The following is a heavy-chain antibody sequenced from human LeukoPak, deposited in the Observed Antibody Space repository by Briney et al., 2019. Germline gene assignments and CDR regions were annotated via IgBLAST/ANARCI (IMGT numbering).Heavy chain of an antibody. V-gene: IGHV4-59*08. Sequence: SETLSLTCTVSGGSISSYYWSWIRQPPGKGLEWIGYIYYSGGTNYNPSLKSRVTISVDTSKNQFSLKLSSVTAADTAVYYCARHGPYNWNDELYWYFDLWGRGTLVTVSS. CDR3: ARHGPYNWNDELYWYFDL. CDR2: IYYSGGT. J-gene: IGHJ2*01. D-gene: IGHD1-1*01. CDR1: GGSISSYY.